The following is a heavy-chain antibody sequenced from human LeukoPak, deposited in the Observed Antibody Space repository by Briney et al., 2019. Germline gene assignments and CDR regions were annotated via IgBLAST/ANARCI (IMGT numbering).Heavy chain of an antibody. CDR3: ARDVDSPGYFDL. Sequence: PSETLSLTCTVSGGPISSYYWPWIRQPAGKGLEWIGRIYTSGSTNYNPSLKSRVTMSLDTSKNQFSLKLTSVTAADTAVYYCARDVDSPGYFDLWGRGTLVTVSS. CDR2: IYTSGST. V-gene: IGHV4-4*07. CDR1: GGPISSYY. D-gene: IGHD3-9*01. J-gene: IGHJ2*01.